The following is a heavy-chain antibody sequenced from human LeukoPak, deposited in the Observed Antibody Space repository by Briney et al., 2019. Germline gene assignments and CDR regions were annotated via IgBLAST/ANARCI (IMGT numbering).Heavy chain of an antibody. V-gene: IGHV3-7*01. D-gene: IGHD2-21*01. Sequence: GGSLRPSCAASGFMFSSYYMSWVRQAPGKGLEWVANIKQDGSAEYYVDSVKGRFIISRDNAENSLFLQMNSLRSEDTAVYYCVRDRRPSIYGGLDVWGQGTTVTVSS. CDR2: IKQDGSAE. J-gene: IGHJ6*02. CDR1: GFMFSSYY. CDR3: VRDRRPSIYGGLDV.